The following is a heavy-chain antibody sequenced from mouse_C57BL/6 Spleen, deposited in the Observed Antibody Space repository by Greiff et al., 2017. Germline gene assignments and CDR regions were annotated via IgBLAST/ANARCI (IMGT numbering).Heavy chain of an antibody. CDR3: ARSYDYDVGAY. V-gene: IGHV1-7*01. Sequence: QVQLQQSGAELAKPGASVKLSCKASGYTFTSYWMHWVKQRPGQGLEWIGYINPSSGYTKYNQKFKDKDTLTADKSSSTAYMQLSSLTYEDSAVYYCARSYDYDVGAYWGQGTTLTVSS. CDR1: GYTFTSYW. J-gene: IGHJ2*01. CDR2: INPSSGYT. D-gene: IGHD2-4*01.